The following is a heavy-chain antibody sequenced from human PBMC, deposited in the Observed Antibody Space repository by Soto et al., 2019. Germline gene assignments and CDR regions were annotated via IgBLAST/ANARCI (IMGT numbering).Heavy chain of an antibody. D-gene: IGHD4-17*01. Sequence: GASVKVSCKASGYTFTSYDINWVRQATGQGLEWMGWMNPNSGNTGYAQKFQGRVTMTRNTSISTAYMELSSLRSEDTAVYYCALPVTTVATRLAFDIWGQGTMVTVSS. J-gene: IGHJ3*02. CDR1: GYTFTSYD. CDR3: ALPVTTVATRLAFDI. CDR2: MNPNSGNT. V-gene: IGHV1-8*01.